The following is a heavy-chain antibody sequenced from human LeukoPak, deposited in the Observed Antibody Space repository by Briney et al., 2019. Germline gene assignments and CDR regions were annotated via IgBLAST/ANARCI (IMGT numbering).Heavy chain of an antibody. Sequence: GESLKISCKGSGYSFATYWIVWVRQMPGKGLEWMGIIYPGDSDIRYSPSLQGQVTISADKSISTAYLQWSSLKASDTAMYYCARHMGGHSNSPFDYWGQGTLVTVSS. J-gene: IGHJ4*02. CDR3: ARHMGGHSNSPFDY. CDR1: GYSFATYW. CDR2: IYPGDSDI. D-gene: IGHD6-13*01. V-gene: IGHV5-51*01.